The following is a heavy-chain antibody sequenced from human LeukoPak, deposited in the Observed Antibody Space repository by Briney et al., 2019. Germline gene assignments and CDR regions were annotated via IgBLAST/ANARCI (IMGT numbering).Heavy chain of an antibody. CDR1: GYTFTSYD. CDR3: ARGRGAYCGGDCSYFDY. CDR2: MNPNSGNT. J-gene: IGHJ4*02. V-gene: IGHV1-8*01. Sequence: GASVKVSCKASGYTFTSYDINWVRQATGQGLERMGWMNPNSGNTGYAQKFQGRVTMTRNTSISTAYMELSSLRSEDTAVYYCARGRGAYCGGDCSYFDYWGQGTLVTVSS. D-gene: IGHD2-21*02.